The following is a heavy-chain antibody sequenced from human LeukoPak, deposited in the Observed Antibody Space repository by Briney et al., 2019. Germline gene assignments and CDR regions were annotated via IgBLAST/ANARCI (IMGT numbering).Heavy chain of an antibody. Sequence: SETLSLTCTVSGGSISSSSYYWGWVRQPPGKGLEWIGSIYYSGSTYYNPSLKSRVTISVDTSKNQFSLKLSSVTAADTAVYYCSRFSGSYHAYFDYWGQGTLVTVSS. J-gene: IGHJ4*02. V-gene: IGHV4-39*01. D-gene: IGHD1-26*01. CDR1: GGSISSSSYY. CDR2: IYYSGST. CDR3: SRFSGSYHAYFDY.